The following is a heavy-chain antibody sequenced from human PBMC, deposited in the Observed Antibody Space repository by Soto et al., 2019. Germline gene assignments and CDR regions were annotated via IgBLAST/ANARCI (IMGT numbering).Heavy chain of an antibody. V-gene: IGHV1-69*01. Sequence: QVQLVQSGAEVKKPGSSVKLSCKASGGTFRSYSISWVRQAPGQGLEWMGGIIPIFDITNYAQKFQGRVTITADESTSTAYMELSSLGSDDTAVYYCARPDEGGYSSNHHYYYALDVWGQGTTVTV. J-gene: IGHJ6*02. CDR3: ARPDEGGYSSNHHYYYALDV. CDR2: IIPIFDIT. CDR1: GGTFRSYS. D-gene: IGHD3-22*01.